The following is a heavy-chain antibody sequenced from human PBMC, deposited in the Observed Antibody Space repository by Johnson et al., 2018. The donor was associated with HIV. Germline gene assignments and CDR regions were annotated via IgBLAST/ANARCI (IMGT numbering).Heavy chain of an antibody. Sequence: MQLVESGGGLVQPGWSLRLSCAASGFTFSSYAMSWVRQVPGKAPEWVANIKRDGREKYYVDSVKGRFTISRDNAKNSLYLQMNSLRVEDTAMYYCARDGPWLQSQRDAFDVWGQGTMVIVSS. CDR2: IKRDGREK. D-gene: IGHD5-24*01. CDR3: ARDGPWLQSQRDAFDV. CDR1: GFTFSSYA. V-gene: IGHV3-7*01. J-gene: IGHJ3*01.